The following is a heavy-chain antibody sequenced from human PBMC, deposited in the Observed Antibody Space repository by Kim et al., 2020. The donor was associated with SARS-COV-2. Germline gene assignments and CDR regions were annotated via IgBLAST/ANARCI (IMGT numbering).Heavy chain of an antibody. CDR2: ISGSGGST. Sequence: GGSLRLSCAASGFTFSSYAMSWVRQAPGKGLEWVSAISGSGGSTYYADSVKGRFTISRDNSKNTLYLQMNTLRAEDTAVYYCAKASAAPTILYYYYYYGMDVWGQGTTVTVSS. CDR1: GFTFSSYA. CDR3: AKASAAPTILYYYYYYGMDV. D-gene: IGHD3-10*01. J-gene: IGHJ6*02. V-gene: IGHV3-23*01.